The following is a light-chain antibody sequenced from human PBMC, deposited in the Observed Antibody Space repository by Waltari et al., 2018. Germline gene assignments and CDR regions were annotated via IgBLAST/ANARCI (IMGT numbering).Light chain of an antibody. CDR1: QSINNF. CDR2: AAF. Sequence: DIQMTQSPSALSAFIGDRVTITCRASQSINNFLNWYQKKPDEAPKLLIFAAFNLQSGVPSRFRGSGSGTDFSLTISSLQPEDFATYYCQQTFRIPPTVGPGTKVDIK. CDR3: QQTFRIPPT. V-gene: IGKV1-39*01. J-gene: IGKJ3*01.